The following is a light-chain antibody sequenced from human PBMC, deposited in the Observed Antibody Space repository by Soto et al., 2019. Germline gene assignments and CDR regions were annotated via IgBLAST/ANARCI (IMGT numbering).Light chain of an antibody. CDR3: QQYNSYLWT. J-gene: IGKJ1*01. CDR1: QSISSW. V-gene: IGKV1-5*01. CDR2: DAS. Sequence: DIQMTQSPSTLSASVGDRFTITCRASQSISSWLAWYQQKPGKAPKLLIYDASSLESGVPSRFSGSGSGTEFTLTISSLQPDDFATYYCQQYNSYLWTFGQGTKVESK.